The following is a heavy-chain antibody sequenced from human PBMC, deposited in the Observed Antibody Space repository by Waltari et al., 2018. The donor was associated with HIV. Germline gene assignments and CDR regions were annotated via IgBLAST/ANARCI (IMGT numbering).Heavy chain of an antibody. V-gene: IGHV5-51*01. J-gene: IGHJ4*02. D-gene: IGHD6-19*01. CDR3: ARQSDLGGGKWLVSGRGGDFDY. CDR1: GYSFTSYW. CDR2: IYPGDSDT. Sequence: EVQLVQSGAEVKKPGESLKISCKGSGYSFTSYWIGWVRQMPGKGLEWMGIIYPGDSDTRYSPSFQGQVTISADKSISTAYLQWSSLKASDTAMYYCARQSDLGGGKWLVSGRGGDFDYWGQGTLVTVSS.